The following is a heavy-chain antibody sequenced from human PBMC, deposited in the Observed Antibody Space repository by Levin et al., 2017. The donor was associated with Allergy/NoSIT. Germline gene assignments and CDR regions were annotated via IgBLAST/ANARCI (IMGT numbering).Heavy chain of an antibody. CDR3: ARVGATSGAVAGSPGWWPRGGRHNWFDP. Sequence: SQTLSLPCTVSCGSVSSGSYYWSWIRQPPGKGLEWIGYIYYSGSTNYNPSLKSRVTISVDTSKNQFSLKLSSVTAADTAVYYCARVGATSGAVAGSPGWWPRGGRHNWFDPWGQGTLVTVSS. CDR1: CGSVSSGSYY. D-gene: IGHD6-19*01. CDR2: IYYSGST. J-gene: IGHJ5*02. V-gene: IGHV4-61*01.